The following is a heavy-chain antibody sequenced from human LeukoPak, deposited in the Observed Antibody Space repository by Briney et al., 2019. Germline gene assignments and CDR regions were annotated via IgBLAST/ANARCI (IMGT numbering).Heavy chain of an antibody. J-gene: IGHJ4*02. D-gene: IGHD3-10*01. Sequence: GESLKISCKGSGYSFTSYWIGWVRQMPGKCLEWMGISYPGDSDTRYSPSFQGQVIISADKSISTAYLQWSSLKASDTAMYYCATTYYYGSWSYYPAHYWGQGTLVTVSS. CDR2: SYPGDSDT. CDR1: GYSFTSYW. CDR3: ATTYYYGSWSYYPAHY. V-gene: IGHV5-51*01.